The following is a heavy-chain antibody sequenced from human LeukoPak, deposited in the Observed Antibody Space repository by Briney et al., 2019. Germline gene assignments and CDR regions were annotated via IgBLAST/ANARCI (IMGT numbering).Heavy chain of an antibody. D-gene: IGHD6-6*01. J-gene: IGHJ4*02. CDR2: INYSGST. CDR1: GFTFSSYA. V-gene: IGHV4-39*01. CDR3: ARSLGYSSSYLGY. Sequence: GSLRLSCAASGFTFSSYAMSWVRQAPGKGLEWIGSINYSGSTYYNPSLKSRVTISVDTSKNQFSLKLSSVTAADTAVYYCARSLGYSSSYLGYWGQGTLVTVSS.